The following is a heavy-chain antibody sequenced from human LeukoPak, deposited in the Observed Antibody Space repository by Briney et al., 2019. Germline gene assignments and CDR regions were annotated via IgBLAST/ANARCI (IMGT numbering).Heavy chain of an antibody. Sequence: SETLSLTCTVSGGSISSSSYYWGWIRQPPGKGLEWIGSIYYSGSTYYNPSLKSRVTISVDTSKNQFSLKLGSVTAADTAVYYCARQATVVVPAAKGGFYPWGQGTLVTVSS. CDR2: IYYSGST. J-gene: IGHJ5*02. CDR3: ARQATVVVPAAKGGFYP. V-gene: IGHV4-39*01. CDR1: GGSISSSSYY. D-gene: IGHD2-2*01.